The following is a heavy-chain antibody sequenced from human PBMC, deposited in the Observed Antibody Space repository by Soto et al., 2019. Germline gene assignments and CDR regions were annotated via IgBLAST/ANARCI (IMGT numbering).Heavy chain of an antibody. Sequence: EVQLVESGGGLVQPGGSLRLSCAASGFSFSNAWMNWVRQAPGKGLEWVGRIKSKTDGGTTDYAAPVKGRFTISRDDLKNTLYLKMDSLKTEDTAVFYCTIAPQWLVRKFDYWGQGTLVTVSS. CDR2: IKSKTDGGTT. CDR3: TIAPQWLVRKFDY. D-gene: IGHD6-19*01. V-gene: IGHV3-15*07. J-gene: IGHJ4*02. CDR1: GFSFSNAW.